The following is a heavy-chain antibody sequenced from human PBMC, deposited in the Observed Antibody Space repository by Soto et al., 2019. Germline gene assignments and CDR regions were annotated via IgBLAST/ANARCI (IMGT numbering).Heavy chain of an antibody. Sequence: QITLKESGPPLVKPTQTLTLTCTFSGFSLSTSGVGVGWIRQPPGKALEWLALIYWDDDKRYSPSLKSRLTITKDTSKNQVVLTLTNMDPVDTATYYCAQRRDGYFFDYWGQGTLVTVSS. J-gene: IGHJ4*02. V-gene: IGHV2-5*02. CDR2: IYWDDDK. CDR3: AQRRDGYFFDY. CDR1: GFSLSTSGVG. D-gene: IGHD5-12*01.